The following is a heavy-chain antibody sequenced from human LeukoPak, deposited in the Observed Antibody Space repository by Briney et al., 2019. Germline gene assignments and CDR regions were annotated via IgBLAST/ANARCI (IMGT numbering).Heavy chain of an antibody. V-gene: IGHV1-69*13. Sequence: SVKVSCKASGGAFSSYAISWVRQAPGQGLEWMGGIIPIFGTANYAQKFQGRVTITADESTSTAYMELSSLRSEDTAVYYCARGFHAYDYGDYAAPFDPWGQGTLVTVSS. D-gene: IGHD4-17*01. CDR2: IIPIFGTA. CDR1: GGAFSSYA. J-gene: IGHJ5*02. CDR3: ARGFHAYDYGDYAAPFDP.